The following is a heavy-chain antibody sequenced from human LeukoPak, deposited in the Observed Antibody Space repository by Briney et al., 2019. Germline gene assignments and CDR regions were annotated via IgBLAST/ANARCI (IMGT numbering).Heavy chain of an antibody. Sequence: PSETLSLTCTVSGGSVSSGSYYWSWIRQPPGKGLEWIGYIYYNGITNYNPSLKSRVTISLDTSKNQFSLKLSSVTAADTAVYYCARAFYYHYYSFDWWGQGTLVTVSS. CDR1: GGSVSSGSYY. CDR3: ARAFYYHYYSFDW. CDR2: IYYNGIT. V-gene: IGHV4-61*01. J-gene: IGHJ4*02. D-gene: IGHD3-22*01.